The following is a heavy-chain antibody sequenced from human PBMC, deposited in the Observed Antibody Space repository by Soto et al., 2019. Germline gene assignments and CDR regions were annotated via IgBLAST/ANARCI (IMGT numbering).Heavy chain of an antibody. Sequence: EVQLLESGGGLVQPGGSLRLSCAASEFTFSSYSMIWVRQAPGKGLEWVSGVNGGSDITYYADSVKGRFTISRDNSKNTLYLQMNSLRAEDTAVFYCARGHFGVTMDVWGQGTTVTVSS. J-gene: IGHJ6*02. CDR2: VNGGSDIT. CDR1: EFTFSSYS. V-gene: IGHV3-23*01. CDR3: ARGHFGVTMDV. D-gene: IGHD3-3*01.